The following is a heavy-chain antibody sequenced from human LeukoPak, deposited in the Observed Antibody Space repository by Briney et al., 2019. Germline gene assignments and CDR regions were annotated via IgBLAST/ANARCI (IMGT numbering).Heavy chain of an antibody. Sequence: GASVKVSCKASGYTFTSYAMHWVRQAPGQRLEWMGWINAGNGNTKYSQEFQGRVTITRDTSASTAYMELSSLRSEDMAVYYCAREKKNSLSITYYYGSGSYSHFDYWGQGTLVTVSS. CDR2: INAGNGNT. CDR3: AREKKNSLSITYYYGSGSYSHFDY. J-gene: IGHJ4*02. V-gene: IGHV1-3*03. CDR1: GYTFTSYA. D-gene: IGHD3-10*01.